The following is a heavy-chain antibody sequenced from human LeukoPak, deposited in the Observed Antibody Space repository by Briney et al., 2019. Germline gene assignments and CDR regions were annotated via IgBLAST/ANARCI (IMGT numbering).Heavy chain of an antibody. J-gene: IGHJ3*02. CDR2: ISWNSGSI. CDR1: GFTFDDYA. CDR3: ARHLYYYDSSGYYTYAFDI. D-gene: IGHD3-22*01. V-gene: IGHV3-9*01. Sequence: PGGSLRLSCAASGFTFDDYAMHWVRQAPGKGLEWVSGISWNSGSIGYADSVKGRFTISRDNSKNTLYLQMNSLRAEDTAVYYCARHLYYYDSSGYYTYAFDIWGQGTMVTVSS.